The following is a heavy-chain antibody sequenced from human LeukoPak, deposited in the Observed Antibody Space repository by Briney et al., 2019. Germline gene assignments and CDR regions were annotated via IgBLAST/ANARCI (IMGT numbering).Heavy chain of an antibody. J-gene: IGHJ5*02. CDR3: ARDHSIAAAGPTLEDNWFDP. D-gene: IGHD6-13*01. Sequence: GASVNVSCKASGYTFTSYGISWVRQAPGQGLEWMGWISAYNGNTNYAQKLQGRVTMTTDTSTSTAYMELRSLRSDDTAVYYCARDHSIAAAGPTLEDNWFDPWGQGTLVTVSS. V-gene: IGHV1-18*01. CDR1: GYTFTSYG. CDR2: ISAYNGNT.